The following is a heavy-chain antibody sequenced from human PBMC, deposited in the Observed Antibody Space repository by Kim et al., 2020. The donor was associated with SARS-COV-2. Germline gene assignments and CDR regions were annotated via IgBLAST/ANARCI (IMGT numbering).Heavy chain of an antibody. CDR3: TTDIVVVPAAPTGLPWFDP. D-gene: IGHD2-2*01. CDR2: IKSKTDGGTT. J-gene: IGHJ5*02. Sequence: GGSLRLSCAASGFTFSNAWMSWVRQAPGKGLEWVGRIKSKTDGGTTDYAAPVKGRFTISRDDSKNTMYLQMNSLKTEDTAVYYCTTDIVVVPAAPTGLPWFDPWGQGTLVTVSS. CDR1: GFTFSNAW. V-gene: IGHV3-15*01.